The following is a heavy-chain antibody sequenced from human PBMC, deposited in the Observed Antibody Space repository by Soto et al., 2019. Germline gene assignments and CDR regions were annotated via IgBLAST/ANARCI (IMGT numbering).Heavy chain of an antibody. D-gene: IGHD4-17*01. CDR3: ARAHYGDYGYGMHV. Sequence: QLQLQESGSGLVKPSQTLSLTCAVSGGSISSGGYSWSWIRQPPGKGLEWIVYIYHSGSTYYNPSLKSRVTISVDRSKNQFSLKLSSVTAADTAVYYCARAHYGDYGYGMHVWGQGTTVTVSS. V-gene: IGHV4-30-2*01. CDR2: IYHSGST. J-gene: IGHJ6*02. CDR1: GGSISSGGYS.